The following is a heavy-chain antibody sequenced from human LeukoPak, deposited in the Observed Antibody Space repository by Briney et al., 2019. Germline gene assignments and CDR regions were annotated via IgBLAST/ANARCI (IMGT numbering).Heavy chain of an antibody. CDR2: IYSSGST. V-gene: IGHV4-59*01. J-gene: IGHJ4*02. Sequence: PSETLSLTCTVSGGSIGSYYWSWIRQPPGKGLEWIGYIYSSGSTNYNPSLKSRVTISLDTSKNQFSLKLSFVTAADTAVYYCARTDGYNPDYWGQGTLVTVSS. D-gene: IGHD5-24*01. CDR3: ARTDGYNPDY. CDR1: GGSIGSYY.